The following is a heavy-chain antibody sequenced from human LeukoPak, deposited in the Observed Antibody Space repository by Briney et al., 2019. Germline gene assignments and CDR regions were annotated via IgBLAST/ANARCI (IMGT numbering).Heavy chain of an antibody. CDR1: GGTFSSYA. Sequence: PVKVSCKASGGTFSSYAISWVRQAPGQGLEWMGGIIPIFGTANYAQKFQGRVTITTDESTSAAYMELSSLRSEDTAVYYCARAYSNVGLGFDYWGQGTLVTVSS. CDR2: IIPIFGTA. V-gene: IGHV1-69*05. D-gene: IGHD4-11*01. J-gene: IGHJ4*02. CDR3: ARAYSNVGLGFDY.